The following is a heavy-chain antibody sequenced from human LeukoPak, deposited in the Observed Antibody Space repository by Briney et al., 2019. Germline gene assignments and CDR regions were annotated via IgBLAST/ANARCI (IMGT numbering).Heavy chain of an antibody. CDR3: ARSLIPLDWFDP. V-gene: IGHV4-59*01. CDR1: GGSISSYY. CDR2: IYYSGST. D-gene: IGHD2-8*01. J-gene: IGHJ5*02. Sequence: SETLSLTCTVSGGSISSYYWSWIRQPPGKGLEWIGYIYYSGSTNYNPSLKSRVTISVDTSKNQFSLKLSSVTAADTAVYYCARSLIPLDWFDPWGQGTLVTVSS.